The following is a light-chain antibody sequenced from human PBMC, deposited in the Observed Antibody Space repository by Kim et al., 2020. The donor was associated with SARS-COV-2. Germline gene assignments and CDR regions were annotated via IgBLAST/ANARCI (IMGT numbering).Light chain of an antibody. V-gene: IGLV3-19*01. CDR1: SLRTYF. CDR2: GKN. Sequence: SSALTPDPAVSVALGQTIRITCQGDSLRTYFASWYQQKPGQAPVLVLYGKNNRPSGIPDRFSASTSGNTASLTITGAQAEDEADYYCNSRDSSAKRYVFGSGNKVTVL. CDR3: NSRDSSAKRYV. J-gene: IGLJ1*01.